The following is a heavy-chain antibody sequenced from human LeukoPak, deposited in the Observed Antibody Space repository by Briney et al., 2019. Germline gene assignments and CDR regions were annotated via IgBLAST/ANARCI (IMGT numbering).Heavy chain of an antibody. CDR1: GGTNYI. J-gene: IGHJ4*02. CDR3: ATDSQRLCGGATCYSSDS. Sequence: ASVKVSCKASGGTNYIISWVRQAPGQGLVWIGRVIPMYGTTNYAQKFQGRVTITADKSTGTAYMELSSLRSDDTAVYFCATDSQRLCGGATCYSSDSWGQGTLVTVSS. D-gene: IGHD2-21*01. V-gene: IGHV1-69*08. CDR2: VIPMYGTT.